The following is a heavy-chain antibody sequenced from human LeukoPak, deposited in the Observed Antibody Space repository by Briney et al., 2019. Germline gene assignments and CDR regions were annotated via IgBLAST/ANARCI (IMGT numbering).Heavy chain of an antibody. CDR3: ARGMVQLWLSSNPDY. CDR1: GFTFSSYA. Sequence: PGGSLRLSCAASGFTFSSYAMHWVRQAPGKGLEWVAVISYDGSNKYYADSVKGRFTISRDNSKNTLYLQMNSLGAEDTAVYYCARGMVQLWLSSNPDYWGQGTLVTVSS. V-gene: IGHV3-30-3*01. D-gene: IGHD5-18*01. J-gene: IGHJ4*02. CDR2: ISYDGSNK.